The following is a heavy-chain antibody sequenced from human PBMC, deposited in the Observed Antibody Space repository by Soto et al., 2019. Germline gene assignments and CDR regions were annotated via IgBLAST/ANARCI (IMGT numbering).Heavy chain of an antibody. V-gene: IGHV1-69*12. J-gene: IGHJ6*02. D-gene: IGHD6-13*01. CDR1: GGTFSSYA. CDR3: AKSEGIAAAHGYYGMDV. Sequence: QVQLVQSGAEVKKPGSSVKVSCKASGGTFSSYAISWVRQAPGQGLEWMGGIIPIFGTANYAQKFQGRVTITADESTSTAYMEMSSLRSEDTAVYYCAKSEGIAAAHGYYGMDVWGQGTTVTVSS. CDR2: IIPIFGTA.